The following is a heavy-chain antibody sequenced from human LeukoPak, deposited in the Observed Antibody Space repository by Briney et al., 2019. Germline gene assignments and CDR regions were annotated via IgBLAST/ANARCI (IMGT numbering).Heavy chain of an antibody. J-gene: IGHJ3*02. CDR3: AKDLNKYCGGDCYPNDAFDI. D-gene: IGHD2-21*02. CDR1: GFTFSSYG. Sequence: PGGSLRLSCAASGFTFSSYGMHWVRQAPGKGLEWVAVISYDGSNKYYADSVKGRLTISRDNSKNTLYLQMNSLRAEDTAVYYCAKDLNKYCGGDCYPNDAFDIWGQGTMVTVSS. V-gene: IGHV3-30*18. CDR2: ISYDGSNK.